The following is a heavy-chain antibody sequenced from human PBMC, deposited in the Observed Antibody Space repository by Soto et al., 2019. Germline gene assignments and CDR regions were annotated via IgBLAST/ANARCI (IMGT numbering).Heavy chain of an antibody. CDR2: ISSSTSYI. V-gene: IGHV3-21*01. J-gene: IGHJ4*02. D-gene: IGHD3-22*01. Sequence: EVQLEESGGGLVKPGGSLRLSCAASGFTFSSYKRHWVRQAPGKGLEWVSSISSSTSYIYYADSVKGRFTISRDNAKNSLYMQMNSLRAEDTAVYYCARGYDSSTLDYWGQGTLVTVSS. CDR1: GFTFSSYK. CDR3: ARGYDSSTLDY.